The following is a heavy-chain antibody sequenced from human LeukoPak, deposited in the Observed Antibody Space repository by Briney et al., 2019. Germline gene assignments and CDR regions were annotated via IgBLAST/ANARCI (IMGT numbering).Heavy chain of an antibody. CDR3: TIDLVPITMIVVVDY. D-gene: IGHD3-22*01. V-gene: IGHV3-15*01. Sequence: GGSLRLSCAASGFTFSNAWMSWVRQAPGKGLEWVGRIKSKTDGGTTDYAAPVKGRFTISRDDSKNTLYLQMNSLKTEDTAVYYCTIDLVPITMIVVVDYWGQGTLVTVSS. CDR1: GFTFSNAW. CDR2: IKSKTDGGTT. J-gene: IGHJ4*02.